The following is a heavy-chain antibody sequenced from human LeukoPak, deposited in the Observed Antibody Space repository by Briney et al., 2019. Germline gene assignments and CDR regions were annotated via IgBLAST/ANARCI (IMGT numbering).Heavy chain of an antibody. CDR2: IWYDGGNK. CDR1: GFTFSSYG. D-gene: IGHD3-22*01. J-gene: IGHJ4*02. CDR3: ARGGYYYDSSGYSFFDY. Sequence: PGGSLRLSCAASGFTFSSYGMHWVRQAPGKGLEWVAVIWYDGGNKYYADSVKGRFTISRDNSKNTLYLQMNSLRAEDTAVYYCARGGYYYDSSGYSFFDYWGQGTLVTVSS. V-gene: IGHV3-33*01.